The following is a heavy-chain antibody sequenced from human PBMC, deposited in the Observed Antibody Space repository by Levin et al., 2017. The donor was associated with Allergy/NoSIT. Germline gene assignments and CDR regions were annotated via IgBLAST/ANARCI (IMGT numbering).Heavy chain of an antibody. CDR1: GYTFRVYG. CDR3: GRDLGTGWYDNAFEI. CDR2: ISPNNGHT. Sequence: GASVKVSCKASGYTFRVYGIIWVRQAPGEGLEWLGWISPNNGHTKVSHKVQGRVTMTTDASTTTAYLDIRSLTSDDTAVYYCGRDLGTGWYDNAFEIWGPGTLVSVSS. V-gene: IGHV1-18*01. D-gene: IGHD6-19*01. J-gene: IGHJ3*02.